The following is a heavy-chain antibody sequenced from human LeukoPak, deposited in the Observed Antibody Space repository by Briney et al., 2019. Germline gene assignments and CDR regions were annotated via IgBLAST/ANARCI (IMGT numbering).Heavy chain of an antibody. D-gene: IGHD3-10*01. Sequence: ASVKVSCKASGYSFTSYDINWVRQATGQGLEWMGWMNPNSGSTGYAQKFQGRVTMTRNTSISTAYMELSSLRSEDTAVYYCARVPWGVEFDPWGQGTLVTVSS. CDR1: GYSFTSYD. J-gene: IGHJ5*02. CDR2: MNPNSGST. V-gene: IGHV1-8*01. CDR3: ARVPWGVEFDP.